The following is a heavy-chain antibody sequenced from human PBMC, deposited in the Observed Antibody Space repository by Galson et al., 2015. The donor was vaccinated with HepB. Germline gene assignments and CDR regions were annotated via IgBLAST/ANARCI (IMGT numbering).Heavy chain of an antibody. CDR1: GCAFSTYS. Sequence: SVKVSCKASGCAFSTYSITWVRQAPGQGLEWMGWISPYTRNTDYARKFQGRVTMTTDISTSTAYMELRSLRSDDTAVYYCARGALGVVVLATQNNWFDPWGQGTPVTVSS. V-gene: IGHV1-18*01. J-gene: IGHJ5*02. CDR2: ISPYTRNT. D-gene: IGHD2-15*01. CDR3: ARGALGVVVLATQNNWFDP.